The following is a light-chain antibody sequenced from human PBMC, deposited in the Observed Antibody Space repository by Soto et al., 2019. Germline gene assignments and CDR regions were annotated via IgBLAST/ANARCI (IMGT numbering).Light chain of an antibody. Sequence: IHMSQSPSSLSASVGDRVAITCRARQDIGTDLGWYQQKPGKAPKLLIYAATSLQSGVPSRFSGSGSGTEFTLIISSLQPDDFATYCCQQYNSQWTFGQGTKVDVK. J-gene: IGKJ1*01. CDR3: QQYNSQWT. V-gene: IGKV1-17*01. CDR2: AAT. CDR1: QDIGTD.